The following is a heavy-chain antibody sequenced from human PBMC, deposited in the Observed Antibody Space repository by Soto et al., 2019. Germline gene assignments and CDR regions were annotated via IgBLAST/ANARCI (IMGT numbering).Heavy chain of an antibody. J-gene: IGHJ4*02. D-gene: IGHD6-6*01. CDR3: AKDFSPSGSSSPSFDY. V-gene: IGHV3-9*01. Sequence: EVQLVESGGGLVQPGRSLRLSCAASGFTFDDYAMHWVRQAPGKGLEWVSGISWNSGSIGYADSVKGRFTIPRDNAKNSLYLQMNSLRAEDTALYYCAKDFSPSGSSSPSFDYWGQGTLVTVSS. CDR2: ISWNSGSI. CDR1: GFTFDDYA.